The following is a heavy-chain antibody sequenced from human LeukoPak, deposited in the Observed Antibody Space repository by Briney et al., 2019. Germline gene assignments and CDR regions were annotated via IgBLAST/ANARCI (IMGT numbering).Heavy chain of an antibody. J-gene: IGHJ4*02. CDR2: IIPIFGTA. CDR3: ARHDGYNTNFDY. Sequence: SVKVSCKASGGTSSSYAISWVRQAPGQGLEWMGGIIPIFGTANYAQKFQGRVTITTDESTSTAYMELSSLRSEDTAVYYCARHDGYNTNFDYWGQGTLVTVSS. V-gene: IGHV1-69*05. D-gene: IGHD5-24*01. CDR1: GGTSSSYA.